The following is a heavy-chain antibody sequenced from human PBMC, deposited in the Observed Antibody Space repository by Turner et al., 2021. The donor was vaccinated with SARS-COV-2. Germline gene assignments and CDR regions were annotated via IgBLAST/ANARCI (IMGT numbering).Heavy chain of an antibody. CDR1: GVTFSSYG. Sequence: QVKPVQSGGGVVQPGRSLTLSCAASGVTFSSYGMHWVRQVRGKGLEWVAVISYDGSNKDYADSVKGRFTISRDKSKNTLYLQMNSLRAEDTAVYYCAKGASQHFDYWGQGTMVTVSS. CDR2: ISYDGSNK. V-gene: IGHV3-30*18. CDR3: AKGASQHFDY. J-gene: IGHJ4*02. D-gene: IGHD5-18*01.